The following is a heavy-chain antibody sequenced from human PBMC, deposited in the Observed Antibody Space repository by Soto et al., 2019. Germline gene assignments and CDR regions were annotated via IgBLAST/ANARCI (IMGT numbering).Heavy chain of an antibody. J-gene: IGHJ1*01. D-gene: IGHD4-17*01. V-gene: IGHV3-48*03. Sequence: GGSLRLSCAASGFTFSSYEMNWVRQAPGKGLEWVSYISSSGSTIYYADSVKGRFTISRDNAKNSLYLQMNSLRAEDTAVYYCARPTTVATFQHWGQGTLVTVSS. CDR1: GFTFSSYE. CDR3: ARPTTVATFQH. CDR2: ISSSGSTI.